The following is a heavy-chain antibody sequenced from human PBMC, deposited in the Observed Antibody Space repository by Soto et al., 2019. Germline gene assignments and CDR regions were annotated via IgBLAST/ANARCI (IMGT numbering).Heavy chain of an antibody. CDR1: GFAFNDFA. V-gene: IGHV3-23*01. CDR3: AKGASHAPFEK. J-gene: IGHJ4*02. CDR2: ISGSGDKT. Sequence: GGSLRLSCAASGFAFNDFAMNWVRQAPGKGPEWLSTISGSGDKTFHSDSVKGRFNISRDNSNNKMFLQMNSLRAEDTAIYYCAKGASHAPFEKWGRGTLVTGSS.